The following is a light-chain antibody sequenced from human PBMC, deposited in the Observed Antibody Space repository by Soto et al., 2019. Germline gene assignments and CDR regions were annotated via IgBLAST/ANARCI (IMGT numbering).Light chain of an antibody. J-gene: IGKJ4*01. CDR2: LAS. Sequence: DIVMTQSPDSLAVSLGERATINCKSSQSVLYSPNNKHYLAWYQQKPGQPPKLLIYLASTRESGVPDRFSGSGSGTDFTLTISSLQAEDVTVYFCQQHYSSPLTFGGGTKVDIK. V-gene: IGKV4-1*01. CDR3: QQHYSSPLT. CDR1: QSVLYSPNNKHY.